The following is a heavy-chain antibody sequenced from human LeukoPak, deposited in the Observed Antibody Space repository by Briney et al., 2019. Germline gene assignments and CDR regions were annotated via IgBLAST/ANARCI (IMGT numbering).Heavy chain of an antibody. D-gene: IGHD5-12*01. CDR2: IKSKTDGGTT. CDR1: GFTFSNAW. Sequence: GGSLRLSCAASGFTFSNAWMSWVRQAPGKGLEWVGRIKSKTDGGTTDYAAPVKGRFTISRDNSKNTLYLQMNSLRAEDTAVYYCAKDLWMGAGGLRSDFDYWGQGTLVTVSS. CDR3: AKDLWMGAGGLRSDFDY. V-gene: IGHV3-15*01. J-gene: IGHJ4*02.